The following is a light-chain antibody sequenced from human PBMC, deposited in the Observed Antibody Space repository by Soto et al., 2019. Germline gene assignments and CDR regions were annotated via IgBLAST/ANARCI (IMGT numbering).Light chain of an antibody. CDR2: AAS. J-gene: IGKJ1*01. CDR1: QDIRDD. Sequence: AIPMTQSPSSLSGSVGDRVTMSCRASQDIRDDLSWYQQRPGRAPKLLVFAASRLEGGVPARFSGSYSGRDFTLTISGLQPDDFATYYCLHYYNYPQTFGQGTTVEV. CDR3: LHYYNYPQT. V-gene: IGKV1-6*01.